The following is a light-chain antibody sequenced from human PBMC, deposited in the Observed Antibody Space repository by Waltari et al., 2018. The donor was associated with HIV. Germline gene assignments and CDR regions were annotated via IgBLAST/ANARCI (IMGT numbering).Light chain of an antibody. V-gene: IGLV7-46*01. J-gene: IGLJ3*02. CDR1: TGTVTSAHP. Sequence: QTVVTQEPSLTVSPGWTVPLTCGSTTGTVTSAHPPYWFQHKPCQPPRTLIYDATDKHSWTPARFSPSFLGGKAALTLTAAQPEDEADYYCLLSYGSVRLFGGGTRLTV. CDR2: DAT. CDR3: LLSYGSVRL.